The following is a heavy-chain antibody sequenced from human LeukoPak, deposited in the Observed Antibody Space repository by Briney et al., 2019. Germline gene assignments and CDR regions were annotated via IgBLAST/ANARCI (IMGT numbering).Heavy chain of an antibody. D-gene: IGHD4-17*01. Sequence: SETLSLTCNVSGGSISSYYWSWIRQPPGEGLEWIGYMYYTGSPHYNPSLKSHITIPIDRSTSHLALRLPSATAADTAVYYCARSDDYALEIDHWGQGILVTVSS. CDR3: ARSDDYALEIDH. V-gene: IGHV4-59*08. J-gene: IGHJ4*02. CDR1: GGSISSYY. CDR2: MYYTGSP.